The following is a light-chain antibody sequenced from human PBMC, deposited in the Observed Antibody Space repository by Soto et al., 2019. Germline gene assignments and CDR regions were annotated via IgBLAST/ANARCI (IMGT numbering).Light chain of an antibody. CDR1: SSNIGAGYD. Sequence: QSVLTQPPSVSGAPGQRVTISCTGSSSNIGAGYDVHWYQQLPGTAPKLLIYGNNNRPSGVPDRFSGSKSGTSASLAITGLQAEDEADYYCQSYDGSLSALFGGGTQLTVL. CDR2: GNN. V-gene: IGLV1-40*01. J-gene: IGLJ2*01. CDR3: QSYDGSLSAL.